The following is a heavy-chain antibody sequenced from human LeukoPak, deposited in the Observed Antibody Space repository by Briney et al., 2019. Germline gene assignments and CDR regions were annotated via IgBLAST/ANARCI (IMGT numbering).Heavy chain of an antibody. CDR1: GGTFTSYA. D-gene: IGHD2-21*01. J-gene: IGHJ6*03. Sequence: SVKVSCKASGGTFTSYAISWVRQAPGQGLEWMGGIIPIFGTANYAQKFQGRVTITADKSTSTAYMELSSLRSEDTAVYYCARAPVVPPYYYYYYMDVWGKGTTVTVSS. CDR2: IIPIFGTA. V-gene: IGHV1-69*06. CDR3: ARAPVVPPYYYYYYMDV.